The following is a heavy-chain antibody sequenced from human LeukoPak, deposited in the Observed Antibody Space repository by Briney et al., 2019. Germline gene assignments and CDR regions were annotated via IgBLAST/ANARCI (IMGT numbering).Heavy chain of an antibody. CDR1: GFTFSSYA. CDR3: ARGEYYYDSSGYYY. J-gene: IGHJ4*02. D-gene: IGHD3-22*01. Sequence: GGSLRLSCAASGFTFSSYAMRWVRQAPGKGLEWVAVISYDGSNKYYADSVKGRFTISRDNSKNTLYLQMNSLRAEDTAVYYCARGEYYYDSSGYYYWGQGTLVTVSS. CDR2: ISYDGSNK. V-gene: IGHV3-30-3*01.